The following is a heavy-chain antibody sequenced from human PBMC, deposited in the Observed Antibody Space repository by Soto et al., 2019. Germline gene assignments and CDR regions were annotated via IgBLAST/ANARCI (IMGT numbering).Heavy chain of an antibody. CDR1: GFTFSTHA. Sequence: PGGSLRLSCAASGFTFSTHAMTWVRQTPGKGLEWVSAISGSGGGTYYANSVKGRFTISRDNSQSTLYLHMISLRADGTAVYYCAKSAASEDDYFYYGLDVWGQGTTVTVSS. CDR3: AKSAASEDDYFYYGLDV. J-gene: IGHJ6*02. CDR2: ISGSGGGT. D-gene: IGHD6-13*01. V-gene: IGHV3-23*01.